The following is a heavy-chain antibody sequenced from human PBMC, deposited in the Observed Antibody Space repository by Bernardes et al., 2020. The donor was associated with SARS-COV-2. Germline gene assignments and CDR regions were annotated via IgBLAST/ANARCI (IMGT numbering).Heavy chain of an antibody. V-gene: IGHV3-23*01. D-gene: IGHD3-16*01. Sequence: VGSLRLSCAASGFTFSSYAMSWVRQAPGKGLEWVSVITDSGERTYYADSVKGRFTISRDTSKNTLYLQMNSLRADDTAVYYCAKVGGMASRLFHFDFWGQGTLVTVSS. J-gene: IGHJ4*02. CDR3: AKVGGMASRLFHFDF. CDR1: GFTFSSYA. CDR2: ITDSGERT.